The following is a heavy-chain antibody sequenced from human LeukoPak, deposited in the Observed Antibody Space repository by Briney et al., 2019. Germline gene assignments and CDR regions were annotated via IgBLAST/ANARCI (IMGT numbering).Heavy chain of an antibody. CDR2: IKSKTDGGTT. CDR3: TTVGARRRFFDY. V-gene: IGHV3-15*01. J-gene: IGHJ4*02. D-gene: IGHD1-26*01. Sequence: GGSLRLSCAASGLTFSSYAMSWVRQAPGKGLEWVGRIKSKTDGGTTDYAAPVKGRFTISRDDSKNTLYLQMNSLKTEDTAVYYCTTVGARRRFFDYWGQGTLVTVSS. CDR1: GLTFSSYA.